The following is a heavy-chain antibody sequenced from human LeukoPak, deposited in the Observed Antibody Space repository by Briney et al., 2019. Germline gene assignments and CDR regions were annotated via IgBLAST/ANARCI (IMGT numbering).Heavy chain of an antibody. Sequence: SVKVSCKASGGTFSNFAFSWVRQAPGQGLQWVGRIIPIVDVTSYAQNFKGRVTITADESTATAYMELSSLRSEDTAVYYCAREMGDREFYFDYWGQGTLVTVSS. CDR2: IIPIVDVT. V-gene: IGHV1-69*04. CDR1: GGTFSNFA. J-gene: IGHJ4*02. CDR3: AREMGDREFYFDY. D-gene: IGHD3-10*01.